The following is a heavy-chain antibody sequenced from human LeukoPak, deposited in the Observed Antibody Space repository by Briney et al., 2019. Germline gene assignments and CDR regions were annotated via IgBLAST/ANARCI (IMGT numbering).Heavy chain of an antibody. V-gene: IGHV3-23*01. CDR3: ARGLGSSTSRHTFDI. J-gene: IGHJ3*02. CDR1: GFTFSSYT. D-gene: IGHD2-2*01. CDR2: ISGSGGST. Sequence: GGSLRLSCTASGFTFSSYTMSWVRQAPGKGLEWVSAISGSGGSTYFADSVKGRFTISRDNSKNTLYLQMNSLSAEDTAIYYCARGLGSSTSRHTFDIWGQGTMVTVSS.